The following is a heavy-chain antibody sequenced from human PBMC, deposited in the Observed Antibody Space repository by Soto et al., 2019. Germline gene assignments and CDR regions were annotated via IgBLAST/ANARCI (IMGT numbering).Heavy chain of an antibody. CDR1: GFTFSSYE. Sequence: GGSLRLSCAASGFTFSSYEMNWVRQAPGKGLEWVSYISSSGSTIYYADSVKGRFTIARDNAKNSLYLQMNSLRAEDTAVYYCASSRSGWYGGTSWGQGTLVTVSS. CDR3: ASSRSGWYGGTS. CDR2: ISSSGSTI. D-gene: IGHD6-19*01. J-gene: IGHJ4*02. V-gene: IGHV3-48*03.